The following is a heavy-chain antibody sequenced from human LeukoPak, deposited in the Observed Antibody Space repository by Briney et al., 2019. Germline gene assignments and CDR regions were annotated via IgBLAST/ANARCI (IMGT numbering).Heavy chain of an antibody. D-gene: IGHD5-12*01. CDR1: GFTFSEYY. CDR3: TSCAYDYRFFED. Sequence: GGSLRLSCVASGFTFSEYYMDWVRQAPGKGLEWVARTRNKANSHSTEYAASVKGRFTISRDDSQNSLYLQMNSLKTEDTAVYYCTSCAYDYRFFEDWGQGTLVTVSS. J-gene: IGHJ4*02. V-gene: IGHV3-72*01. CDR2: TRNKANSHST.